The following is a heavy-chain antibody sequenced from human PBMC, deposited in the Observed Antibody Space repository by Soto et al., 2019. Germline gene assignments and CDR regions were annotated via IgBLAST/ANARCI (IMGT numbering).Heavy chain of an antibody. J-gene: IGHJ6*02. V-gene: IGHV3-48*02. CDR1: GFTFSSYS. Sequence: PGGSLRLSCAASGFTFSSYSMNWVRQAPGKGLEWVSYISSSSSTIYYADSVKGRFTISRDNAKNSLYLQMNSLRDEDTAVYYCAREETLELRGWDYYYGMDVWGQGTTVTVSS. CDR3: AREETLELRGWDYYYGMDV. CDR2: ISSSSSTI. D-gene: IGHD1-7*01.